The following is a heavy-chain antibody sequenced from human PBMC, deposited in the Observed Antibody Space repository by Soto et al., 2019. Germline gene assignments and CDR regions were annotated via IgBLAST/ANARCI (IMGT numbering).Heavy chain of an antibody. CDR2: ISYDGSNK. CDR1: GFTLSRSA. J-gene: IGHJ6*02. V-gene: IGHV3-30-3*01. Sequence: PGGSLRLSCAASGFTLSRSAMHWVRQAPGKGLEWVAVISYDGSNKYYADSVKGRFTISRDNSKNTLYLQMNSLRAEDTAVYYCARRGRSSGHYYYYGMDVWGQGTTVTVSS. CDR3: ARRGRSSGHYYYYGMDV. D-gene: IGHD6-19*01.